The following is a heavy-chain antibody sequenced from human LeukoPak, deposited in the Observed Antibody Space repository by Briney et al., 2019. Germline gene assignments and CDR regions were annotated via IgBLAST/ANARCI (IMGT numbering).Heavy chain of an antibody. J-gene: IGHJ4*02. Sequence: PSETLSLTCAVCGGSFSGYYWSWIRQPPGKGLEWIGEINRSGSTNYNPSLKSRVTISVDTSKNQFSLKLSSVTAADTAVYYCARGRFNVLRFLEWSYYFDYWGQGTLVTVSS. CDR3: ARGRFNVLRFLEWSYYFDY. D-gene: IGHD3-3*01. CDR1: GGSFSGYY. V-gene: IGHV4-34*01. CDR2: INRSGST.